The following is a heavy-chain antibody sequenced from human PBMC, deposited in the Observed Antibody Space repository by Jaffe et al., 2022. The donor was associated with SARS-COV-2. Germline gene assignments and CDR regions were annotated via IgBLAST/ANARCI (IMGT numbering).Heavy chain of an antibody. CDR2: IIPIFGTA. D-gene: IGHD2-2*01. CDR1: GGTFSSYA. J-gene: IGHJ6*03. Sequence: QVQLVQSGAEVKKPGSSVKVSCKASGGTFSSYAISWVRQAPGQGLEWMGGIIPIFGTANYAQKFQGRVTITADESTSTAYMELSSLRSEDTAVYYCARVVCSSTSCYSLDYYYYMDVWGKGTTVTVSS. V-gene: IGHV1-69*01. CDR3: ARVVCSSTSCYSLDYYYYMDV.